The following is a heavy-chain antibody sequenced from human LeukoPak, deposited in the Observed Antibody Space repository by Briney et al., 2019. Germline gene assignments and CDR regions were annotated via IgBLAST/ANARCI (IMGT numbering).Heavy chain of an antibody. V-gene: IGHV3-23*01. CDR1: GFTFSIYA. CDR2: ISGSGVST. CDR3: AKMLDSSDAKSDW. Sequence: GGSLRLSCAASGFTFSIYAMSWVRQAPGKGLEWVSTISGSGVSTYYADSVKGRSTISRDNSKKTLYLQMNRLGVEDTAVYYCAKMLDSSDAKSDWWGQGTLVTVSS. D-gene: IGHD3-22*01. J-gene: IGHJ4*02.